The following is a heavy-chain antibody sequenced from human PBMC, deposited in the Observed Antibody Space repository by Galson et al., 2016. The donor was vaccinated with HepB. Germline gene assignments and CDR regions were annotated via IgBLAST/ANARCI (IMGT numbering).Heavy chain of an antibody. CDR1: GYTFNTYG. J-gene: IGHJ4*02. D-gene: IGHD2-15*01. CDR3: TRGWRCSAGTCYSPAFDY. V-gene: IGHV1-18*01. CDR2: ISGTNGNT. Sequence: SVKISCKASGYTFNTYGIGWVRQAPGQGFEWMGWISGTNGNTNYAQSLQGRVTMTRDISANTAYLELRGLREDDTATYYCTRGWRCSAGTCYSPAFDYWGQGTLVAVSS.